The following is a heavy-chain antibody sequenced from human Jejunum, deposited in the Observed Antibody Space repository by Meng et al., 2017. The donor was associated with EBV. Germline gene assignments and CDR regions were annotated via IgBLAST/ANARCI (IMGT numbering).Heavy chain of an antibody. J-gene: IGHJ4*02. CDR3: ARGYRDY. Sequence: EXQLVEXXXGLVQPGXSLRLSCAASGFTFSDYWMHWVRQAPGKGLVWVSGINNDGTTKHYADSVKGRFTISRDNAKNTLYVQMSSLRAEDTAVYYCARGYRDYWGQGTLVTVSS. V-gene: IGHV3-74*01. D-gene: IGHD5-18*01. CDR2: INNDGTTK. CDR1: GFTFSDYW.